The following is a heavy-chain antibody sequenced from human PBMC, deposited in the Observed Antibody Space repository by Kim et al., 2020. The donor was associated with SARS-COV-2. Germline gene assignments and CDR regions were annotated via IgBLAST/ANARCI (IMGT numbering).Heavy chain of an antibody. CDR2: ISGSGGST. D-gene: IGHD2-2*01. Sequence: GGSLRLSCAASGFTFSSYAMSWVRQAPGKGLEWVSAISGSGGSTYYADSVKGRFTISRDNSKNTLYLQMNSLRAEDTAVYYCAKDLGGTDCSSTSCYGNFDYWGQGTLVTVSS. CDR1: GFTFSSYA. V-gene: IGHV3-23*01. CDR3: AKDLGGTDCSSTSCYGNFDY. J-gene: IGHJ4*02.